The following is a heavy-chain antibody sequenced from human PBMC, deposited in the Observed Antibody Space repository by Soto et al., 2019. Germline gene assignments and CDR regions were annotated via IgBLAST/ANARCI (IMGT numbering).Heavy chain of an antibody. CDR3: AIVGSRDGYNYLLDQ. J-gene: IGHJ1*01. Sequence: QVQVVQSGAEVKKPGSSVKISCKASRRIFSSFPTSWVRQVPGQGLEWMGGVISASGSVTYAPQFQGRVTITAVTSAGLGYLELTSLTSEDTAIYYCAIVGSRDGYNYLLDQWGPGTMVTVSS. CDR2: VISASGSV. D-gene: IGHD1-1*01. CDR1: RRIFSSFP. V-gene: IGHV1-69*06.